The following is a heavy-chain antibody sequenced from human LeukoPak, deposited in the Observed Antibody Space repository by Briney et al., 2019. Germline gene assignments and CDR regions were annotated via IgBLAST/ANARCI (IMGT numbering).Heavy chain of an antibody. V-gene: IGHV4-39*01. CDR2: IYYSGST. CDR1: GGSISSSNYY. Sequence: SETLSLTCTVSGGSISSSNYYWGWIRQPPGKGLEWIGSIYYSGSTYYNPSLKSRVTISVDTSKNQFSLKLSCVTAADTAVYYCARVGSGVNLYYFDYWGQGTLVTVSS. D-gene: IGHD4-23*01. CDR3: ARVGSGVNLYYFDY. J-gene: IGHJ4*02.